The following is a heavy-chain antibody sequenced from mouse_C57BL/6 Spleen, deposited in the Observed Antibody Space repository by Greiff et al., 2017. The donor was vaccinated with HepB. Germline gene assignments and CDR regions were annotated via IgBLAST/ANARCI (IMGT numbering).Heavy chain of an antibody. CDR1: GFTFSDYG. CDR3: AKVGYAMDY. D-gene: IGHD1-1*01. CDR2: ISRGSSTI. J-gene: IGHJ4*01. V-gene: IGHV5-17*01. Sequence: EVKLMESGGGLVKPGGSLKLSCAASGFTFSDYGMHWVRQAPETGLEWVAYISRGSSTIYYAETVKGRFTISRDNAKNTLYLQMTRLRSEDTAMYYCAKVGYAMDYWGQGTSVTVSS.